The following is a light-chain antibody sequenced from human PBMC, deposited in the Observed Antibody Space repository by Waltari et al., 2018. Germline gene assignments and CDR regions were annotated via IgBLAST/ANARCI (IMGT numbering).Light chain of an antibody. CDR2: DAS. CDR1: QSVSSY. CDR3: QQRSNWYT. J-gene: IGKJ2*01. V-gene: IGKV3-11*01. Sequence: EIVLTQSPATLSLSPGERATLSSRASQSVSSYLAWYQQKPGQAPRLLIYDASNRATVIPARFSGSASGTDFTLTISSLEPEDFAVYYCQQRSNWYTFGQGTKLEIK.